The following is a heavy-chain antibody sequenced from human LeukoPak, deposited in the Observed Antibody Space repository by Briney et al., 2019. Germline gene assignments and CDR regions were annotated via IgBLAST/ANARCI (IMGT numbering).Heavy chain of an antibody. D-gene: IGHD6-6*01. CDR1: GFNINRYW. CDR3: ARLDTRSGRPGEASNY. V-gene: IGHV3-7*01. CDR2: TPEDEHGT. J-gene: IGHJ4*02. Sequence: PGGSLRLPCVASGFNINRYWMDWVRQAPGKGLEWVASTPEDEHGTFYVGSVQGRFTVSRDNAKNSLHLQMNSLRVEDTAVYFCARLDTRSGRPGEASNYWGQGTLVTVST.